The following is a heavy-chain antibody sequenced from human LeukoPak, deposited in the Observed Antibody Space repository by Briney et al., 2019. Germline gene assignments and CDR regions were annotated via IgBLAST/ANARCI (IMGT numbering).Heavy chain of an antibody. CDR1: GGSISSSNW. V-gene: IGHV4-4*02. Sequence: PSGTLSLTCAVSGGSISSSNWWSWVRQPPGKGLEWIGEILHSGSTNYNPSLKSRVSISVDKSKNQFSLNLTSVTAADTAVYYCAAIKITLLRGVVTHFDYWGQGTLVTASS. J-gene: IGHJ4*02. CDR3: AAIKITLLRGVVTHFDY. CDR2: ILHSGST. D-gene: IGHD3-10*01.